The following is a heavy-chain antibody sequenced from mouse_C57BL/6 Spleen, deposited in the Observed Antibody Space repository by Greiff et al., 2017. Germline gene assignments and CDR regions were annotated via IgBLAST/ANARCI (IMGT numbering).Heavy chain of an antibody. D-gene: IGHD1-1*02. V-gene: IGHV5-16*01. J-gene: IGHJ2*01. CDR2: INYDGSST. CDR3: ARVGWAPYYFDY. CDR1: GFTFSDYY. Sequence: EVMLVESEGGLVQPGSSMKLSCTASGFTFSDYYMAWVRQVPEKGLEWVANINYDGSSTYYLDSLKSRFIISRDNAKNILYLQMSSLKSEDTATYYCARVGWAPYYFDYWGQGTTLTVSS.